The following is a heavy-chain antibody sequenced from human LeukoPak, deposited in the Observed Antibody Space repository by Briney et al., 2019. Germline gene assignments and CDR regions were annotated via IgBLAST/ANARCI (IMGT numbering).Heavy chain of an antibody. V-gene: IGHV4-34*01. CDR2: INHSGGT. CDR1: GGSFSGYY. Sequence: SETLSLTCAVYGGSFSGYYWSWIRQPPGKGLEWIGEINHSGGTNYNPSLKSRVTISVDTSKNQFSLKLSSVTAADTAVYYCARGSVELRFGTPHHPFDYWGQGTLVTVSS. D-gene: IGHD1-7*01. J-gene: IGHJ4*02. CDR3: ARGSVELRFGTPHHPFDY.